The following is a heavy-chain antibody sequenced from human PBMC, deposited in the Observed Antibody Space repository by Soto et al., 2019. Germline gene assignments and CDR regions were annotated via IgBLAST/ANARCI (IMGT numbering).Heavy chain of an antibody. CDR2: ISGSGGST. J-gene: IGHJ4*02. CDR1: GFTFSSYA. D-gene: IGHD3-3*01. V-gene: IGHV3-23*01. CDR3: ARENPPWNDFWSGYYLDY. Sequence: GGSLRLSCAASGFTFSSYAMSWVRQAPGKGLEWVSAISGSGGSTYYADSVKGRFTISRDNSKNTLYLQMNSLRAEDTAVYYCARENPPWNDFWSGYYLDYWGQGTLVNVS.